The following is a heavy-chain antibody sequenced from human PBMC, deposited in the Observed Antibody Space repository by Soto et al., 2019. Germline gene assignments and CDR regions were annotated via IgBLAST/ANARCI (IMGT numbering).Heavy chain of an antibody. CDR1: GGSISSGGHY. D-gene: IGHD5-12*01. CDR3: ARVSSSGYEFDY. J-gene: IGHJ4*02. Sequence: QVQLQESGPGLVKPSQTLSLTCTVSGGSISSGGHYWSWIRQHPAKGLEWIGYIYYSGSTYYNPSLKSRVTISVDSSKNQFSLKLSSVTAADTAVYYCARVSSSGYEFDYWGQGTLVTVSS. CDR2: IYYSGST. V-gene: IGHV4-31*03.